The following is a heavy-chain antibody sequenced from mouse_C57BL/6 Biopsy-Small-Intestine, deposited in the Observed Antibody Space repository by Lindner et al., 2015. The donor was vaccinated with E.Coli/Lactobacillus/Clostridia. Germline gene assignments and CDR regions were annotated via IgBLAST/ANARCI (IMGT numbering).Heavy chain of an antibody. V-gene: IGHV1-19*01. CDR2: INPKSGGT. J-gene: IGHJ1*03. D-gene: IGHD2-10*01. Sequence: SVKVSCKASGYTSSDNYMNWVRQAPGQGLEWMGRINPKSGGTTYAHNFQGRVTMTRDISISTAYMELTSLRSDDTAVYYCARSSPESGSAPAYYYYYMDVWGKGTTVTVSS. CDR3: ARSSPESGSAPAYYYYYMDV. CDR1: GYTSSDNY.